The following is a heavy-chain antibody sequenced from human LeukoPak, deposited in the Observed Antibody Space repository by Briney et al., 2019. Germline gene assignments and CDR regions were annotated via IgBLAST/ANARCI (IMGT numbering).Heavy chain of an antibody. CDR2: IRYDGSHQ. Sequence: PGGSLRLSCTASGFTFSSHGMHWVRQAPGKGLEWVTFIRYDGSHQYYTDSVMGRFTISRDNSKNTLYLQMSSLRVDDTAVYYCARDAARGYHPDYWGQGTLVTASS. J-gene: IGHJ4*02. D-gene: IGHD3-3*01. V-gene: IGHV3-30*02. CDR1: GFTFSSHG. CDR3: ARDAARGYHPDY.